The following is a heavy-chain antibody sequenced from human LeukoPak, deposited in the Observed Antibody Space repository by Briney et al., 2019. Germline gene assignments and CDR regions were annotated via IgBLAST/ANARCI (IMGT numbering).Heavy chain of an antibody. D-gene: IGHD3-10*01. CDR1: GVSISSSRYY. CDR2: IHYSGTT. J-gene: IGHJ4*02. V-gene: IGHV4-39*01. CDR3: ASYYASGSSRFDY. Sequence: PSETLSLTCTVAGVSISSSRYYWGWIRQPPGKGLEWIGSIHYSGTTCYNPSLKSRVTISVDMSNNQFSLELSSVTAADTAVYYCASYYASGSSRFDYWGQGTLVTVSS.